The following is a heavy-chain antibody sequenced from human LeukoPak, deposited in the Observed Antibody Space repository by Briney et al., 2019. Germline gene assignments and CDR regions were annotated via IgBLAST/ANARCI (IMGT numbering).Heavy chain of an antibody. CDR1: GYTFSSYD. J-gene: IGHJ4*02. CDR3: VRDTSLYYGIPFDY. CDR2: MNPNSGDR. D-gene: IGHD2-8*01. Sequence: ASVKVSCKASGYTFSSYDINWVRQATGQGLEWMGWMNPNSGDRGYAQKFQGRVTITRNTSISTAYMELSSLRSEDTAVYYCVRDTSLYYGIPFDYWGQGTLVTVSS. V-gene: IGHV1-8*03.